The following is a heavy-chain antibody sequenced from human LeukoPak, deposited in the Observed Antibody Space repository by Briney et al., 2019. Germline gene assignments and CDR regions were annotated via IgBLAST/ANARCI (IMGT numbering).Heavy chain of an antibody. V-gene: IGHV4-39*01. Sequence: SETLSLTCTVSGGSISSSYYYWGWIRQPPGKGLELIGSIYYSGSTYYNPSLRSRVTMSVDTSKNQFSLKMSSVTAADTAVYHCARRLGIAVFDYWGQGTLVTVSS. D-gene: IGHD6-19*01. J-gene: IGHJ4*02. CDR1: GGSISSSYYY. CDR2: IYYSGST. CDR3: ARRLGIAVFDY.